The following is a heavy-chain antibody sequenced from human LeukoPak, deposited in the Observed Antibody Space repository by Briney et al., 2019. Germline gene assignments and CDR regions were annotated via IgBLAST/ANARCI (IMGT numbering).Heavy chain of an antibody. Sequence: ASVKFSCKASGYTFTSYGISWVRQAPGQGLEWMGWISAYNGNTNYAQKLQGRVTMTTDTSTSTAYMELRSLRSDDTAVYYCARSYYDFWSGFSSAYDAFDIWGQGTMVTVSS. CDR2: ISAYNGNT. CDR1: GYTFTSYG. J-gene: IGHJ3*02. D-gene: IGHD3-3*01. CDR3: ARSYYDFWSGFSSAYDAFDI. V-gene: IGHV1-18*01.